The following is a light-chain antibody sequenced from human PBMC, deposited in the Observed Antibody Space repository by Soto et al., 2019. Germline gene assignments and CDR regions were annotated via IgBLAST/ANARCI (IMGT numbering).Light chain of an antibody. CDR3: HHCSVWAPAVT. CDR2: DAS. V-gene: IGKV3-11*01. J-gene: IGKJ5*01. Sequence: EIVLTQSPATLSLSPGERATLFCRASQSVGSYLAWYQQKPGQAPRLLIYDASNRATGIPARFSGSGSGTDLALNSSSLEPEDFAVYECHHCSVWAPAVTFGHGSRLEIK. CDR1: QSVGSY.